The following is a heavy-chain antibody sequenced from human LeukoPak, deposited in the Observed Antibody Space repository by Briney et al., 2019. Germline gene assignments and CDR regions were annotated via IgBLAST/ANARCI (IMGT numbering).Heavy chain of an antibody. J-gene: IGHJ4*02. CDR2: IIGCGGST. D-gene: IGHD3-22*01. V-gene: IGHV3-23*01. Sequence: GGSLRLSCAASGFTFYTSAMTWVRQAPGKGLEWVSTIIGCGGSTFYADSVKGRFTISRHNARNTLYLQMNSLRAEDTVVYLCAKGGHYSHFDYWGRGCLVSVCS. CDR1: GFTFYTSA. CDR3: AKGGHYSHFDY.